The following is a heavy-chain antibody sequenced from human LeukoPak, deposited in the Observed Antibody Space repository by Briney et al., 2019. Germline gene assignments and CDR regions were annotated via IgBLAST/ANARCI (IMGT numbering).Heavy chain of an antibody. CDR2: IYYSGST. Sequence: SETLSLTCTVSGGSISSYYWSWIRRPPGKGLEWIGYIYYSGSTNYNPSLKSRVTISVDTSKNQFSLKLSSVTAADTAVYYCARGAGSTRENDIWGQGTMVTVSS. CDR3: ARGAGSTRENDI. CDR1: GGSISSYY. J-gene: IGHJ3*02. D-gene: IGHD2-2*01. V-gene: IGHV4-59*01.